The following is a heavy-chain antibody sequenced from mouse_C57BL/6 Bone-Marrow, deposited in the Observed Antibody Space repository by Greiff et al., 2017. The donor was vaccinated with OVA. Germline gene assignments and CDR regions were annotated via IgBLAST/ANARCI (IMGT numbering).Heavy chain of an antibody. J-gene: IGHJ2*01. CDR3: TTGTLRYFDY. V-gene: IGHV14-4*01. CDR2: IDPENGDT. Sequence: EVQLQPSGAELVRPGASVKLSCTASGFNIKDDYMHWVKQRPEQGLEWIGWIDPENGDTEYASKFQGKATITADTSSNTAYLQLSSLTSEDTAVYYCTTGTLRYFDYWGQGTTLTVSS. CDR1: GFNIKDDY. D-gene: IGHD2-14*01.